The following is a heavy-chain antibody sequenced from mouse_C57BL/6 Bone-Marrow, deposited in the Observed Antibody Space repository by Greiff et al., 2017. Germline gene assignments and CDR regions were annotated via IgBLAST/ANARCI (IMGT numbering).Heavy chain of an antibody. V-gene: IGHV1-19*01. CDR1: GYSFTDYN. J-gene: IGHJ3*01. CDR3: AHCGSPSCFAY. CDR2: INPYNGGT. D-gene: IGHD1-1*01. Sequence: EVQLQESGPELVKPGASVKISCKASGYSFTDYNMNWVKQSNGKSLEWIGVINPYNGGTSYNQKFKGKATLTVDKSSSSAYMELNRLTSEYSAVYYCAHCGSPSCFAYWGPGTLVTVSA.